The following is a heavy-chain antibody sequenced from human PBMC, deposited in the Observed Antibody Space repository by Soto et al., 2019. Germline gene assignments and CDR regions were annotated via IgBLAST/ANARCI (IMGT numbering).Heavy chain of an antibody. CDR3: ARRYGGNFDY. CDR1: GGSISSSNW. V-gene: IGHV4-4*02. CDR2: IFHTGIT. J-gene: IGHJ4*02. Sequence: SETLSLTCAVSGGSISSSNWWSWVRQPPGKGLEWIGEIFHTGITNYNPSLKSRVTISVDKSKNQFSLNLSSVTAADTAVYYCARRYGGNFDYWGQGTLVTVSS. D-gene: IGHD1-26*01.